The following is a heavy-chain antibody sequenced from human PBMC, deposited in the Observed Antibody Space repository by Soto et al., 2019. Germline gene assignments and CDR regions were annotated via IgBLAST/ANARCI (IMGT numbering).Heavy chain of an antibody. D-gene: IGHD3-10*01. V-gene: IGHV4-39*01. J-gene: IGHJ6*02. CDR3: ASQMGVESYYTMDV. CDR2: IYYSGKT. Sequence: SETLSLTCSVSGGSISSTNYYWGLIRQPPGKGLEWIGSIYYSGKTYYNPSLKSRVTISVDTSKNRFSLRLTSVTVADTAVYYCASQMGVESYYTMDVWGQGTKVTVCS. CDR1: GGSISSTNYY.